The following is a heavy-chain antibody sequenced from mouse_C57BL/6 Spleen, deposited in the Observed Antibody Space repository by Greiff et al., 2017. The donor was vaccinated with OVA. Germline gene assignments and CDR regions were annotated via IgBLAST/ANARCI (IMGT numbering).Heavy chain of an antibody. CDR1: GFNIKDDY. V-gene: IGHV14-4*01. CDR2: IDPENGDT. J-gene: IGHJ3*01. Sequence: VQLQQSGAELVRPGASVKLSCTASGFNIKDDYMHWVKQRPEQGLEWIGWIDPENGDTEYASKFQGKATITADTSSITAYLQLSSLTSEDTAVYYCTTSEEGPWFAYWGQGTLVTVSA. CDR3: TTSEEGPWFAY.